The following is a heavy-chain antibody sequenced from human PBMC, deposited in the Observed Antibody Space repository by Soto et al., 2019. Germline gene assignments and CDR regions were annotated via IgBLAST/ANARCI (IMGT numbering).Heavy chain of an antibody. V-gene: IGHV1-69*06. D-gene: IGHD6-13*01. CDR3: ARFVAAAGTNWFDP. CDR2: IIPIFGTA. CDR1: GGTFSSYA. J-gene: IGHJ5*02. Sequence: SVKVSCKASGGTFSSYAISWVRQAPGQGLEWMGGIIPIFGTANYAQKFQGRVTITADKSTSTAYMELSSLRSEDTAVYYCARFVAAAGTNWFDPWGQGTLVTVSS.